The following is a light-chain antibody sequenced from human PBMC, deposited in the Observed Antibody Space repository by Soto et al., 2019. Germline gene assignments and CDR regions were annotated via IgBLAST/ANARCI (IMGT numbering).Light chain of an antibody. CDR3: RKYNSAPQT. J-gene: IGKJ3*01. CDR1: QGISNY. CDR2: AAS. V-gene: IGKV1-27*01. Sequence: DIQMTQSPSSLSSSVGDRVTITCRASQGISNYLAWYQQNPGKVPKLLIYAASTLQSGVPSRFSGSGSGTDFTLTISILQPEDVATYYCRKYNSAPQTFGHGTNVDIK.